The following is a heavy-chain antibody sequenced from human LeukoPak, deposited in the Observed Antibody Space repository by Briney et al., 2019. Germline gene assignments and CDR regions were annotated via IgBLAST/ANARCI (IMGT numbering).Heavy chain of an antibody. D-gene: IGHD5-24*01. CDR3: ARDRRRDGYNFDY. CDR1: GFTFSSYS. V-gene: IGHV3-30*03. CDR2: ISYDGSNK. Sequence: GGSLRLSCAASGFTFSSYSMHWVRQAPGKGLEWVAVISYDGSNKYYADSVKGRFTISRDNSKNTLYLQMNSLRAEDTAVYYCARDRRRDGYNFDYWGQGTLVTVSS. J-gene: IGHJ4*02.